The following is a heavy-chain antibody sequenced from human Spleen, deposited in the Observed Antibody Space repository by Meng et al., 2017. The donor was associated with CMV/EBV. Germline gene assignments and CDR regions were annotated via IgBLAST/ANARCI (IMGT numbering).Heavy chain of an antibody. D-gene: IGHD1-26*01. CDR2: INTYNGKT. V-gene: IGHV1-18*01. Sequence: ASVKVSCKASGYTFSNHGICWVRQAPGQGLEWMGWINTYNGKTNYAEKVQGRITMTTDTSTSTAYMELSSLRSEDTAVYYCARNIVGTNDAFDIWGQGTMVTVSS. CDR3: ARNIVGTNDAFDI. J-gene: IGHJ3*02. CDR1: GYTFSNHG.